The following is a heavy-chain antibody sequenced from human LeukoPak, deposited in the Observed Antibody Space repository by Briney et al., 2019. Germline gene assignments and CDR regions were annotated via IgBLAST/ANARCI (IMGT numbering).Heavy chain of an antibody. CDR3: VRGGCGRAADCYSHYFDY. V-gene: IGHV3-69-1*02. CDR2: ISHTGTI. J-gene: IGHJ4*02. CDR1: GFNFNAYS. D-gene: IGHD2-21*02. Sequence: GRSLRPSCAPSGFNFNAYSLNWVRHAPEKGLEWVSYISHTGTIYYADSVKVRFTISRDDAEASVFLQMSSLRTEDTALYYCVRGGCGRAADCYSHYFDYWGQGTPVTVSS.